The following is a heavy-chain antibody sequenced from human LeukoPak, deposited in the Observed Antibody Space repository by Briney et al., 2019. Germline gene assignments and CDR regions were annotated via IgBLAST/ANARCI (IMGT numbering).Heavy chain of an antibody. Sequence: ASVKVSCKASGGTFSSHDISWVRQAPGQGLEWMGGITPIFGTAVYAQKFQGRVTITAVESMSTVYMELSSLRSEDTAIYYCARDQEGFDYWGQGTLVTVSS. CDR2: ITPIFGTA. CDR3: ARDQEGFDY. CDR1: GGTFSSHD. V-gene: IGHV1-69*01. J-gene: IGHJ4*02.